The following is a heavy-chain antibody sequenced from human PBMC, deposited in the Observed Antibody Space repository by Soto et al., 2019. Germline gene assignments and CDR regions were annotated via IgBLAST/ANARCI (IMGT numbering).Heavy chain of an antibody. D-gene: IGHD2-2*01. CDR2: IIPIFGTA. Sequence: SVKVSCKASGGTFSSYAISWVRQAPGQGLEWMGGIIPIFGTANYAQKFQGRVTITADESTSTAYMELSSLRSEDTAVYYCSRGLGYCSSTSCYSDYWGQGTLVTVSS. CDR3: SRGLGYCSSTSCYSDY. V-gene: IGHV1-69*13. J-gene: IGHJ4*02. CDR1: GGTFSSYA.